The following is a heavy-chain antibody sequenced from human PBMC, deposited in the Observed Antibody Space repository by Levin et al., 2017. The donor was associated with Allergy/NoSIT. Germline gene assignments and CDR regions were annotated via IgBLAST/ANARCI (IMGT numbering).Heavy chain of an antibody. J-gene: IGHJ3*01. CDR3: AKDVHEYYFDSSGYYPSAFDV. CDR1: GFTFSRYG. D-gene: IGHD3-22*01. V-gene: IGHV3-23*01. Sequence: AGGSLRLSCAASGFTFSRYGMSWVRQAPGKGLEWLSSLSDSGGSTYYADSVKGRFTISRDTSKNTLYLQMNSLRPEDTALYYCAKDVHEYYFDSSGYYPSAFDVWGRGTMVTVSS. CDR2: LSDSGGST.